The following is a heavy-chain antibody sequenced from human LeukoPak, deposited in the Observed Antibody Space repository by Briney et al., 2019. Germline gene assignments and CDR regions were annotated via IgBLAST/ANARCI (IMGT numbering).Heavy chain of an antibody. V-gene: IGHV3-30*02. D-gene: IGHD3-22*01. CDR3: AKAITMIVVVMNFDY. CDR1: GFTFSSYG. J-gene: IGHJ4*02. Sequence: GGSLRLSCAASGFTFSSYGMHWVRQAPGKGLEWVAFIRYDGSNKYYADSVKGRFTISRDNSKNTLYLQMNSLRAEDTAVYYCAKAITMIVVVMNFDYWGQGTLVTVSS. CDR2: IRYDGSNK.